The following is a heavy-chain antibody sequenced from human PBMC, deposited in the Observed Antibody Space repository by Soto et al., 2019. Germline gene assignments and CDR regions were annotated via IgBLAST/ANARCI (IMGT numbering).Heavy chain of an antibody. D-gene: IGHD3-22*01. CDR3: ARSHVPITMIS. J-gene: IGHJ4*02. Sequence: PGGSLRLSCAASGFTVSSNYMSWVRQAPGKGLEWVSVIYSGGSTYYADSVKGRFTISRDNSKNTLYLQMNSLRAEDTAVYYCARSHVPITMISWGQGTLVTVSS. V-gene: IGHV3-66*01. CDR1: GFTVSSNY. CDR2: IYSGGST.